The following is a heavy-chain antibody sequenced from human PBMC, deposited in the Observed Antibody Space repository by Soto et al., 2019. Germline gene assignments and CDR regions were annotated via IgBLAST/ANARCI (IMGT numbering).Heavy chain of an antibody. D-gene: IGHD2-15*01. V-gene: IGHV3-9*01. J-gene: IGHJ4*02. CDR2: ISWNSGSI. CDR3: AKDMGYCSGGSCFIFDY. Sequence: EVQLVESGGGLVQPGRSLRLSCAASGFTFDDYAMHWVRQAPGKGLEWVSGISWNSGSIGYADSVKGRFTISRDNAKNSLYLQMNSLRAEDTALYYCAKDMGYCSGGSCFIFDYWGQGTLVTVSS. CDR1: GFTFDDYA.